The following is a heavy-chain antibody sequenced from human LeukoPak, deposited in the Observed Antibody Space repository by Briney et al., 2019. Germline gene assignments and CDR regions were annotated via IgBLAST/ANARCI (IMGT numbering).Heavy chain of an antibody. V-gene: IGHV1-18*01. CDR3: ARDNYRGYDILTGYNWFDP. J-gene: IGHJ5*02. CDR1: GYTFTSYG. CDR2: ISAYNGNT. D-gene: IGHD3-9*01. Sequence: ASVKVSCKASGYTFTSYGISWVRQAPGQGLEWMGWISAYNGNTNYAQKLQGRVTMTTDTSTSTAYMELRSLRSDDTAVYYCARDNYRGYDILTGYNWFDPWGQGTLVTVSS.